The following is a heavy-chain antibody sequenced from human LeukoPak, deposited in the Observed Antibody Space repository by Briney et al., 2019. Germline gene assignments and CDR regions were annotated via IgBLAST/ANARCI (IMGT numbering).Heavy chain of an antibody. J-gene: IGHJ4*02. CDR2: T. V-gene: IGHV3-53*01. CDR3: ARDLEMAALTSDY. Sequence: TYYADSVKGRFTISRDNSKNTLYLQMNSLRAEDTAVYYCARDLEMAALTSDYWGQGALVTVSS. D-gene: IGHD5-24*01.